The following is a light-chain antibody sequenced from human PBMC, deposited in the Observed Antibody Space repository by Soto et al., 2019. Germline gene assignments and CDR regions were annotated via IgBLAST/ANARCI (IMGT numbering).Light chain of an antibody. CDR1: SSDVGNYKY. Sequence: VLTQPASVSGSPGQSITISCTGTSSDVGNYKYVSWYQQHPGKAPKLMIYEVSNRPSGVSNRFSGSKSGNTASLTISGLQAEDEIDYYCFSYTSSGTYVFGTGTKVTVL. CDR2: EVS. CDR3: FSYTSSGTYV. V-gene: IGLV2-14*01. J-gene: IGLJ1*01.